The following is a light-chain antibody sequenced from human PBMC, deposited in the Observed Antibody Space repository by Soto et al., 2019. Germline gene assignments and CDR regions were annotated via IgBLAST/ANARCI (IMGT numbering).Light chain of an antibody. CDR3: QQYARSTT. V-gene: IGKV3-20*01. CDR1: QSVGGSF. CDR2: GAS. J-gene: IGKJ5*01. Sequence: EIVLTQSPGTLSSSPGERVTLSCRASQSVGGSFLAWYHQKPGQAPRLLMSGASSRASGIPNRFSGSGSGTDFTLTIRRLEPEEFGIYYCQQYARSTTFGQGTRLEIK.